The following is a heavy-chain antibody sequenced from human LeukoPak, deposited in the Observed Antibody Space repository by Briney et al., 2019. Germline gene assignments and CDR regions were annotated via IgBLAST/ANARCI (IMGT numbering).Heavy chain of an antibody. D-gene: IGHD6-13*01. V-gene: IGHV4-59*01. Sequence: PSETLSLTCTVSGGSISSYYWSWIRQPPGKGLEWIGYIYYSGSTNYNPSLKSRVTISVDTSKNQFSLGLSSVTAADTAVYYCARALRQQLVTGWFDPWGQGTLVTVSS. CDR2: IYYSGST. CDR1: GGSISSYY. J-gene: IGHJ5*02. CDR3: ARALRQQLVTGWFDP.